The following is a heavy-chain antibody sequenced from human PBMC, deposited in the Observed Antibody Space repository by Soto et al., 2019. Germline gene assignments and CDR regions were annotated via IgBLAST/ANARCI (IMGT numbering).Heavy chain of an antibody. Sequence: ASVKVSCKASGGTFSSYAISWVRQAPGQGLEWMGGIIPIFGTANYAQKFQGRVTITADESMSTAYMELSSLRSEDTAVYYCARETTNIFDYWGQGTLVTVSS. D-gene: IGHD1-7*01. CDR1: GGTFSSYA. CDR2: IIPIFGTA. J-gene: IGHJ4*02. CDR3: ARETTNIFDY. V-gene: IGHV1-69*13.